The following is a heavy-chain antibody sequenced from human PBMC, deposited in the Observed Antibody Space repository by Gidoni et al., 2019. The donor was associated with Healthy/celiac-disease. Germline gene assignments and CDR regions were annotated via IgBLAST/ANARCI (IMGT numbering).Heavy chain of an antibody. CDR3: ARASGYYYDSSGYYPEYFQH. J-gene: IGHJ1*01. Sequence: QVQLQESGPGLVKPSQTLSLTCTVSGGSIRSGGYYWSWIRQHPGKGLEWIGYIYYSGSTYYNPSLKSRVTISVDTSKNQFSLKLSSVTAADTAVYYCARASGYYYDSSGYYPEYFQHWGQGTLVTVSS. CDR2: IYYSGST. V-gene: IGHV4-31*03. D-gene: IGHD3-22*01. CDR1: GGSIRSGGYY.